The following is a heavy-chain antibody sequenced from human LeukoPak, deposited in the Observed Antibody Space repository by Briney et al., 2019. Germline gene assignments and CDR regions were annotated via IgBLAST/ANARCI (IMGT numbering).Heavy chain of an antibody. CDR3: ARASSGRYFLFTDY. Sequence: GGSPRLSCAASGFTFSSYWMGWVRQAPGMGLDWVASMNQDGSEAYYVDSVKGRFTISRDNAKSSVYLQVSSLRADDTAVYYCARASSGRYFLFTDYWGQGTLVTVSP. CDR2: MNQDGSEA. J-gene: IGHJ4*02. D-gene: IGHD1-26*01. CDR1: GFTFSSYW. V-gene: IGHV3-7*01.